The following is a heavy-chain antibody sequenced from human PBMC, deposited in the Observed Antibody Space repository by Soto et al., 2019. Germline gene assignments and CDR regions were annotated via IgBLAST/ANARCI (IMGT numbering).Heavy chain of an antibody. D-gene: IGHD3-10*01. J-gene: IGHJ5*02. CDR2: ISGSGGST. CDR3: AKEPANGSGSYRKFDP. V-gene: IGHV3-23*01. CDR1: GFTFSSYA. Sequence: GGSLRLSCAASGFTFSSYAMSWVRQAPGKGLEWVSAISGSGGSTYYADSVKGRFTISRDNSKNTLYLQMNSLRAEDTAVYYCAKEPANGSGSYRKFDPWGQATLVTVSS.